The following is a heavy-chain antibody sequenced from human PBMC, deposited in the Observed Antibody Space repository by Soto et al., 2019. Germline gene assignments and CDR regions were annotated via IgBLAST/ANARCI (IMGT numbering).Heavy chain of an antibody. D-gene: IGHD3-22*01. CDR3: AKDRYLDHDSRGYLFDN. Sequence: PVGSLRLSCAASGFTFNIYAMTWVRQAPGKGLEWVSAISRYGDITYYADSVEGRFSISRDNSKNTLYLQMNSLRAEDTAVYYCAKDRYLDHDSRGYLFDNWGQGTLVTVSS. V-gene: IGHV3-23*01. CDR1: GFTFNIYA. CDR2: ISRYGDIT. J-gene: IGHJ4*02.